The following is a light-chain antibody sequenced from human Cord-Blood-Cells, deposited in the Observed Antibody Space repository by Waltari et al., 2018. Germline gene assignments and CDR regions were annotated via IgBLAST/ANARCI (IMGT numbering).Light chain of an antibody. CDR3: SSYAGSNNLV. Sequence: QSALTQPPSASGSPGQSVTISCTGTSSDVGCYNYVYWYQQQPGKAPKLMIYAVSKRPSGVPDRFSGSKSGNTASLTVSGLQAEDEADYYCSSYAGSNNLVFGGGTKLTVL. CDR2: AVS. J-gene: IGLJ2*01. CDR1: SSDVGCYNY. V-gene: IGLV2-8*01.